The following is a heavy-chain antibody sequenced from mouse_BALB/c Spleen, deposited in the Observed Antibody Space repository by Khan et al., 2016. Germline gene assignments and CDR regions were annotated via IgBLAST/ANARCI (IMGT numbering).Heavy chain of an antibody. CDR2: IIYSGST. Sequence: LQESGPGLMKPSQSLSLTCTVTGYSITSDYAWNWIRQFPGNKLEWMGYIIYSGSTTYTPSLKSRISITRDTSKNQFFLQLNSVTIEDTATYYCASDGPNYAMDYWGQGTSVTVSS. D-gene: IGHD2-3*01. J-gene: IGHJ4*01. CDR1: GYSITSDYA. CDR3: ASDGPNYAMDY. V-gene: IGHV3-2*02.